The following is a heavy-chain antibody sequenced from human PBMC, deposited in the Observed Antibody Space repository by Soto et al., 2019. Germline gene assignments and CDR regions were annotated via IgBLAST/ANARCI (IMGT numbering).Heavy chain of an antibody. CDR3: VRASMPKAHFDS. J-gene: IGHJ4*02. V-gene: IGHV4-4*07. D-gene: IGHD2-2*01. CDR2: MHTSGSN. CDR1: GGSIRGYY. Sequence: QMQLQESGPGLVTPSETLSLTCTVYGGSIRGYYWSWIRQSAGMRLEWIGRMHTSGSNNYNHSLKSRVTISVDMSKNQISRKLTSVTAADTALYYCVRASMPKAHFDSWGQGTLVTVSS.